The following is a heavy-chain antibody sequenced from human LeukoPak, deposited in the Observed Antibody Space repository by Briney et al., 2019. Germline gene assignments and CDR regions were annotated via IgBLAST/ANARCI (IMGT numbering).Heavy chain of an antibody. CDR2: ISTYDHDT. J-gene: IGHJ6*02. D-gene: IGHD2-15*01. Sequence: GASVKVSCKASGYTFTNYGISWVRQAPGQGLEWMAWISTYDHDTNYAQKFRGRVTMTTDTSTSTAYMELRSLRSDDTAVYYCARGSPVAATKYYYYYGMDVWGQGTTVTVSS. CDR1: GYTFTNYG. V-gene: IGHV1-18*01. CDR3: ARGSPVAATKYYYYYGMDV.